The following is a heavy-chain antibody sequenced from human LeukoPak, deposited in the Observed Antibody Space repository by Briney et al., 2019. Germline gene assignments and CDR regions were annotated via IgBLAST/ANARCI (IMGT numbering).Heavy chain of an antibody. D-gene: IGHD1-26*01. V-gene: IGHV3-48*01. CDR2: ISNSSSTI. Sequence: PGRSLRLACAASASTFSTYSTNWVRQGPGKGLEWLSYISNSSSTIYCAESVQGRFTISRDNAKNSLYLQMNSLRVEDTAIYYCAKGRGGGSHDDFDYWGQGTLVTVSS. CDR1: ASTFSTYS. J-gene: IGHJ4*02. CDR3: AKGRGGGSHDDFDY.